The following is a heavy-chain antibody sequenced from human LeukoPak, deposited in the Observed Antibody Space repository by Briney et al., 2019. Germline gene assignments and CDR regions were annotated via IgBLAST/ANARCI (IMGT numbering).Heavy chain of an antibody. CDR3: ARDPNRQWLVTDDY. CDR2: ISSSSSYT. CDR1: GFTFSSYS. D-gene: IGHD6-19*01. V-gene: IGHV3-21*01. J-gene: IGHJ4*02. Sequence: PGGSLRLSCAASGFTFSSYSMNWVRQAPGKGLEWASSISSSSSYTYYADSVKGRFTISRDNAKNSLYLQMNSLRAEDTAVYYCARDPNRQWLVTDDYWGQGTLVTVSS.